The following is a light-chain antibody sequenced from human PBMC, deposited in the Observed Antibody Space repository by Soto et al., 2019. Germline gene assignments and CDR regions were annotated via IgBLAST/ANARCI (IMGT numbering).Light chain of an antibody. CDR3: STWDDNLSTWL. CDR1: SSNVGSNS. J-gene: IGLJ3*02. V-gene: IGLV1-44*01. Sequence: QSVLTQPPSASGTPGQRVTISCSGRSSNVGSNSVNWYQQFPGMAPKLLLYSDNQRPSGVPDRFSGSKSGSSASLAISGLQSDDEADYHCSTWDDNLSTWLFGGGTKLTVL. CDR2: SDN.